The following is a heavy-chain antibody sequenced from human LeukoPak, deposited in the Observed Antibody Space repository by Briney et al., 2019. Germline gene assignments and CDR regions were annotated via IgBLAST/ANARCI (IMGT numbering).Heavy chain of an antibody. Sequence: GGSLRLSCAASGFTFSSYWMSWVRQAPGKGLEWVANIKQDGSEKYYVDSVKGRFTISRDNAKNSLYLQMNSLGAEDTAVYYCARHRANYYGSGSYLLWGQGTLVTVSS. CDR3: ARHRANYYGSGSYLL. CDR1: GFTFSSYW. J-gene: IGHJ4*02. CDR2: IKQDGSEK. V-gene: IGHV3-7*01. D-gene: IGHD3-10*01.